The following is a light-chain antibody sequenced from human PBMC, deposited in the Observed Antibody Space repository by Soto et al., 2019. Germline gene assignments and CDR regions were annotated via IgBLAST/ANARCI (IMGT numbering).Light chain of an antibody. CDR1: QSVSSY. J-gene: IGKJ1*01. V-gene: IGKV1-39*01. CDR3: QQSYGTPIT. Sequence: DIQMTQSPSSLSASVGDRISITCRASQSVSSYLNWYQQKPGKAPRLLIYAASHLQTGVPSRFSGSGSGTDFTLTITSLQPEDFATYYCQQSYGTPITFGQGTKVDIK. CDR2: AAS.